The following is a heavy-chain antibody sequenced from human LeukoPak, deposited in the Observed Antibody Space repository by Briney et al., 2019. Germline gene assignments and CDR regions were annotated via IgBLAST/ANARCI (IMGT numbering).Heavy chain of an antibody. V-gene: IGHV3-9*01. Sequence: GGSLRLSCAASGFTFDDYAMHWVRPAPGKGLEWVSGTSWNSGSIGYADSVKGRFTISRDNAKNSLYLQMNSLRAEDTALYYCAKVPFRGFTIVGRPFDYWGQGTLVTVSS. CDR2: TSWNSGSI. D-gene: IGHD3-3*01. J-gene: IGHJ4*02. CDR1: GFTFDDYA. CDR3: AKVPFRGFTIVGRPFDY.